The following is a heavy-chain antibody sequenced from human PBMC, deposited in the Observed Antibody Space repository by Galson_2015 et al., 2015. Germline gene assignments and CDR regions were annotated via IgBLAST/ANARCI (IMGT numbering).Heavy chain of an antibody. D-gene: IGHD2-21*02. CDR2: ISSSSSYI. CDR1: GFTFSSYR. V-gene: IGHV3-21*04. CDR3: AKEGVVTRRWDYYYMDV. J-gene: IGHJ6*03. Sequence: SLRLSCAASGFTFSSYRMNWVRQAPGKGLEWVSSISSSSSYIYYADSVKGRFTISRDNAKNSLYLQMNSLRAEDAAVYYCAKEGVVTRRWDYYYMDVWGKGTTVTVSS.